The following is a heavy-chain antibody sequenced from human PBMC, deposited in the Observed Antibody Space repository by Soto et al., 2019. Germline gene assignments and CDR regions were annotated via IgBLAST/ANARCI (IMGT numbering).Heavy chain of an antibody. CDR3: ARDGYYDFWSGYYNVIEY. CDR1: GFTFSSYS. J-gene: IGHJ4*02. V-gene: IGHV3-48*02. Sequence: GGSLRLSCAASGFTFSSYSMNWVRQAPGKGLEWVSYISSSSSTIYYADSVKGRFTISRDNAKNSLYLQMNSLRDEDTAVYYCARDGYYDFWSGYYNVIEYWGQGTLVTVSS. D-gene: IGHD3-3*01. CDR2: ISSSSSTI.